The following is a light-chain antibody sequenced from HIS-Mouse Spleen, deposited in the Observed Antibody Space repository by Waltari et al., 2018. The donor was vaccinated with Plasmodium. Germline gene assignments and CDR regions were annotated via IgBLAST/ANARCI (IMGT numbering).Light chain of an antibody. CDR1: QSISSW. J-gene: IGKJ1*01. CDR3: QQYNSYSWT. V-gene: IGKV1-5*03. CDR2: TAS. Sequence: DIQMTQPPSTLSASVGDRVTITCRASQSISSWLAWYQQKPGKAPKLLSYTASSLESGVPSRFSGSGSGTEFTLTISSLQPDDFATYYCQQYNSYSWTFGQGTKVEIK.